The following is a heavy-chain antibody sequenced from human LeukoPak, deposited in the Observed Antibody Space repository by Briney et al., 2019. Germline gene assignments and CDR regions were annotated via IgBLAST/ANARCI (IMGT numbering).Heavy chain of an antibody. V-gene: IGHV3-30*02. D-gene: IGHD3-22*01. CDR2: IRYDGSNK. Sequence: GGPLRLSCAASGFTFSSYGMHWVHQAPGKGLEWVAFIRYDGSNKYYADSVEGRFTISRDNSKNTLYLQMNSLRAEDTAVYYCANPYDSSGYYPYWGQGTLVTVSS. CDR1: GFTFSSYG. CDR3: ANPYDSSGYYPY. J-gene: IGHJ4*02.